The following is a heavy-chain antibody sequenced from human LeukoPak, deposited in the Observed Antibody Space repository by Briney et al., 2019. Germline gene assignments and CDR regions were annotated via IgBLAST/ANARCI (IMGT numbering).Heavy chain of an antibody. CDR2: IRSSNTTI. D-gene: IGHD3-10*02. J-gene: IGHJ6*04. V-gene: IGHV3-48*01. Sequence: PGGSLRLSCEASGFTFSNYSMNWVRQAPGKGLEWVSYIRSSNTTIYYADSVKGRFTISRDNAKNSLYLHMQSLRADDTAVFYCAELGITMVGGVWGKGTTVTTSS. CDR3: AELGITMVGGV. CDR1: GFTFSNYS.